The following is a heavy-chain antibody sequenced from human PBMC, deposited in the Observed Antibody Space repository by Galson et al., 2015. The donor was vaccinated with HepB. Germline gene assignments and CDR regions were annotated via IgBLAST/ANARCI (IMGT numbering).Heavy chain of an antibody. CDR3: ARAADDSRTYLWSD. V-gene: IGHV4-39*02. Sequence: SETLSLTCSVSGVSIRNNRYYWGWIRQSPGKGLEWLGNIYYTENTYYNPSLNGRLTVSQDKSKNHFSLNLRSVTAADTAGYYCARAADDSRTYLWSDWGQGTRVIVSS. D-gene: IGHD2-21*01. CDR2: IYYTENT. J-gene: IGHJ4*02. CDR1: GVSIRNNRYY.